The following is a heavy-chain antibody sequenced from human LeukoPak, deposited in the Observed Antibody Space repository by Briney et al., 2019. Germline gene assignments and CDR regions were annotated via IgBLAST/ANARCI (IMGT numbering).Heavy chain of an antibody. V-gene: IGHV3-48*04. CDR2: INPSGTIM. CDR1: GFSFSSYA. Sequence: QPGGSLRLSCAASGFSFSSYAMSWVRQAPGKGLEWVAYINPSGTIMKYADALKGRFTVSRDNAENSLYLQMNSLRAEDTATYYCTRDPRLCDYWGQGTRITVSS. CDR3: TRDPRLCDY. J-gene: IGHJ4*02.